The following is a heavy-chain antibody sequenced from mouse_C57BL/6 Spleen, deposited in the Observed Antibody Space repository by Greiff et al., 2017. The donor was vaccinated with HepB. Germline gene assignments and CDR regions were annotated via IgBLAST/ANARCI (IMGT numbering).Heavy chain of an antibody. D-gene: IGHD2-4*01. V-gene: IGHV10-1*01. Sequence: EVQLVESGGGLVQPKGSLKLSCAASGFSFNTYAMNWVRQAPGKGLEWVARIRSKSNNYATYYADSVKDRFTISRDDSESMLYLQMNNLKTEDTAMYYCVRHSIYYDYDEYFDVWGTGTTVTVSS. CDR2: IRSKSNNYAT. CDR1: GFSFNTYA. J-gene: IGHJ1*03. CDR3: VRHSIYYDYDEYFDV.